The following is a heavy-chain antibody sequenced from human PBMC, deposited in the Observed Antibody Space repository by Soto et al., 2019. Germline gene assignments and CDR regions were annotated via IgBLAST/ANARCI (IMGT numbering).Heavy chain of an antibody. CDR3: ARGRGEFDA. D-gene: IGHD2-21*01. Sequence: SETLSLTCAVYGASLSDNYCNWLRQPPGKGLEWIGEINHSGNTNYNPSLRSRVTISIDTSKNQLSLNLRSVSAADTAVYYCARGRGEFDAWGPGTPVTVSS. CDR2: INHSGNT. V-gene: IGHV4-34*01. CDR1: GASLSDNY. J-gene: IGHJ5*02.